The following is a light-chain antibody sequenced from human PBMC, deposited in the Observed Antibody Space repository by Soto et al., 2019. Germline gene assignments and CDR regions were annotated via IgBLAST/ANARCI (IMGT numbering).Light chain of an antibody. Sequence: EVVMTQSPATLSVSPGERATLSCSASQSVSSNVAWYQQKPGQAPRLLIYDASTRATGIPARFSGSGSGTEFTLTISSLQSEDFAVFYCHQYNDWPPAFGQGTKVDIK. CDR2: DAS. V-gene: IGKV3-15*01. CDR1: QSVSSN. J-gene: IGKJ1*01. CDR3: HQYNDWPPA.